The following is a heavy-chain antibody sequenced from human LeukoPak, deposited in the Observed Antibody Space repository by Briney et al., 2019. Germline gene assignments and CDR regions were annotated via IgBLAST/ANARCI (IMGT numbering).Heavy chain of an antibody. CDR3: ARESGRTFDP. D-gene: IGHD3-10*01. J-gene: IGHJ5*02. V-gene: IGHV4-61*02. Sequence: KPSQTLSLTCTVSGASISSGNYYWSWIRQPAGKGLEGIGRINTSGTTNYNPSLKSRVTISVDKSKNQFSLKLSSVTAADTAVYYCARESGRTFDPWGQGTLVTVSS. CDR1: GASISSGNYY. CDR2: INTSGTT.